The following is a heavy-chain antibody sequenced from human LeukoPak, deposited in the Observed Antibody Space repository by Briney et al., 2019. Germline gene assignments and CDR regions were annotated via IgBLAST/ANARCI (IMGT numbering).Heavy chain of an antibody. CDR1: GGSISSGSYY. CDR3: ARARGYSSSWYGDPFDS. Sequence: KSSQTLSLTCSVSGGSISSGSYYWSWIRQPAGKGLEWIGRIYTSGSTNYNPSLKSRVTISVDTSKNQFSLKLSSVTAADTAAYYCARARGYSSSWYGDPFDSWGQGTMVTVSS. V-gene: IGHV4-61*02. J-gene: IGHJ3*02. CDR2: IYTSGST. D-gene: IGHD6-13*01.